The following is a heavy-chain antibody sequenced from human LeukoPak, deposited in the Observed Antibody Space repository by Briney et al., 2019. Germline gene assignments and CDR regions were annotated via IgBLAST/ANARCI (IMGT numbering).Heavy chain of an antibody. CDR2: INHSGST. CDR1: GGSISSSSYY. D-gene: IGHD6-13*01. V-gene: IGHV4-39*07. Sequence: SETLSLTCTVSGGSISSSSYYWSWIRQPPGKGLEWIGEINHSGSTNYNPSLKSRVTISVDTSKNQFSLKLSSVTAADTAVYYCARGLVAAAPPFDIWGQGTMVTVSS. CDR3: ARGLVAAAPPFDI. J-gene: IGHJ3*02.